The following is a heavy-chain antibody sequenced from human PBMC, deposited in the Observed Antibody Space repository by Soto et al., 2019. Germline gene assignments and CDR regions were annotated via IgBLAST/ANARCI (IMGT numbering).Heavy chain of an antibody. D-gene: IGHD4-4*01. CDR3: ARYSNNLDY. Sequence: GVSVNVCCKSRGYTFTSYYMHWVRQAPGKGLEWMGIINPSGGSTSYAQKFQGRVTMTRDTSTSTVYMELSSLRSEDTAVYYCARYSNNLDYWVQGTLVTVSS. CDR2: INPSGGST. V-gene: IGHV1-46*03. CDR1: GYTFTSYY. J-gene: IGHJ4*02.